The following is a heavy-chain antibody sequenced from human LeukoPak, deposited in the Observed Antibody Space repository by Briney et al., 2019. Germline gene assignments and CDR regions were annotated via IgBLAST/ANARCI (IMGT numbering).Heavy chain of an antibody. CDR1: GFTFSSYA. Sequence: GGSLRLSCAASGFTFSSYAMSWVRQAPGKGLEWVSAISGSGGSTYYADSVKGRSTISRDNSKNTLYLQMNSLRAEDTAVYYCAKSGGDSGGYYLYYGMDVWGQGTTVTVSS. CDR2: ISGSGGST. V-gene: IGHV3-23*01. D-gene: IGHD3-10*01. CDR3: AKSGGDSGGYYLYYGMDV. J-gene: IGHJ6*02.